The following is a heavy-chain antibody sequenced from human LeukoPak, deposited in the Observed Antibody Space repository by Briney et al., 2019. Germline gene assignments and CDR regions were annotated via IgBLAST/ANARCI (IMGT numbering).Heavy chain of an antibody. CDR3: AKGPYCSGGSCYSFDY. J-gene: IGHJ4*02. D-gene: IGHD2-15*01. V-gene: IGHV3-23*01. CDR1: GFTFSSYA. CDR2: ISGSGGST. Sequence: GGSLRLSCAASGFTFSSYAMSWVRQAPGKGLEWVSAISGSGGSTYYADSVKGRFTISRDNSKNTLYLQMNSLRAEDTAVYYCAKGPYCSGGSCYSFDYWGQGTLVTVSS.